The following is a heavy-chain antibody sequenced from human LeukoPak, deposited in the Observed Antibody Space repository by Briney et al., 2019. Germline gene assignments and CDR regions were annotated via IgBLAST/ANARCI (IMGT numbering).Heavy chain of an antibody. J-gene: IGHJ4*02. CDR1: GDSISGYY. D-gene: IGHD3-16*01. V-gene: IGHV4-59*01. Sequence: PSETLSLTCTVSGDSISGYYWSWMRQPPAKGLEWIGCVYHTGHPHYSPSLKSRVTVSLDTSRNQVSLILSSVTAADTAVYYCARPRFGHLFDYWGQGTLVFVSS. CDR3: ARPRFGHLFDY. CDR2: VYHTGHP.